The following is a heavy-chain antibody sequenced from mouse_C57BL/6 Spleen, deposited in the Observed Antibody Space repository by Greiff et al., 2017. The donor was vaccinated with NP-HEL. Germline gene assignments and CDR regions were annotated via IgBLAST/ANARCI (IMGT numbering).Heavy chain of an antibody. CDR2: IYPGDGDT. V-gene: IGHV1-82*01. J-gene: IGHJ1*03. CDR1: GYAFSSSW. CDR3: ARKKSSYGYFDV. Sequence: QVQLQQSGPELVKPGASVKISCKASGYAFSSSWMNWVKQRPGKGLEWIGRIYPGDGDTNYNGKFKGKATLTADKSSSTAYMQLSSLTSEDSAVYFCARKKSSYGYFDVWGTGTTVTVSS. D-gene: IGHD1-1*01.